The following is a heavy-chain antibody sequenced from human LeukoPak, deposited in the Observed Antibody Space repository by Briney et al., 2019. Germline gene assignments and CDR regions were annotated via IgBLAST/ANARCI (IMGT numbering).Heavy chain of an antibody. V-gene: IGHV3-30*18. J-gene: IGHJ4*02. Sequence: GRSLRLSCAASGFTFRNYGMHWVRQAPGKGLEWVAVIAHDENNKDYADSVKGRFTISRDNSKNTLYLQMNSLRVEDTAVYYCAKRGDSISCYDSWGQGTLVTVSS. CDR3: AKRGDSISCYDS. D-gene: IGHD2-2*01. CDR2: IAHDENNK. CDR1: GFTFRNYG.